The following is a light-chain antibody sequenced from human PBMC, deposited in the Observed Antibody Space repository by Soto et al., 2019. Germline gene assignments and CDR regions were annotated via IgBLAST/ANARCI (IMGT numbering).Light chain of an antibody. CDR2: AAS. CDR3: QRYKSAST. V-gene: IGKV1-27*01. J-gene: IGKJ5*01. CDR1: QDISNY. Sequence: DIQMTQSPSSLSASVGDSVTITCRASQDISNYLAWYQQRPGKVPQLLIYAASTLPSGVPSRFSGSGSGTDFTLTISSLQLEDAAIYYCQRYKSASTFGQGTRLEI.